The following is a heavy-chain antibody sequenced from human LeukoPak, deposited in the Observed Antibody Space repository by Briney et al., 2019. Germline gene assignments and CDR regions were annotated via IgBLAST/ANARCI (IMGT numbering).Heavy chain of an antibody. J-gene: IGHJ4*02. V-gene: IGHV1-18*01. CDR2: ISAYDGNT. CDR1: GYTFTSYG. Sequence: ASVKVSCKASGYTFTSYGISWVRQAPGQGLEWMGWISAYDGNTNYAQKLQGRVTMTTDTSTSTAYMELRSLRSDDTAVYYCARDPAGRGIVATPPSYWGQGTLVIVSS. D-gene: IGHD5-12*01. CDR3: ARDPAGRGIVATPPSY.